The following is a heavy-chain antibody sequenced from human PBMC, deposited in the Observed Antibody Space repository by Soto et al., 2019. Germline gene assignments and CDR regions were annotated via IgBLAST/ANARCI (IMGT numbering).Heavy chain of an antibody. Sequence: GGSLTLSCAAAGFTFSINAISLVRQAPGKGLEWVSVITNTGGDTLYADSVKGRFTISRDNSKNTLYLQMNRLRAEDTAIYYCARESGESYPGSRVFDSWGQGTRVTVSS. D-gene: IGHD3-10*01. V-gene: IGHV3-23*01. J-gene: IGHJ4*02. CDR2: ITNTGGDT. CDR1: GFTFSINA. CDR3: ARESGESYPGSRVFDS.